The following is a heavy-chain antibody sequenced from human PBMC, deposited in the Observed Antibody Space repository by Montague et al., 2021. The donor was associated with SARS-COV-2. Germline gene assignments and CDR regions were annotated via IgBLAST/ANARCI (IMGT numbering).Heavy chain of an antibody. CDR2: ISYSGSI. CDR3: ASFRRTQLLFRNLYYGMDV. V-gene: IGHV4-59*01. D-gene: IGHD2-2*01. Sequence: SETLSLTCTVSGGSISSYYWSWIRQPPGRGLQWIGYISYSGSINYNPSLKSRVTISVDTSKNHFTLRLSSVTAADTAVYYCASFRRTQLLFRNLYYGMDVWGQGTPVTVSS. J-gene: IGHJ6*02. CDR1: GGSISSYY.